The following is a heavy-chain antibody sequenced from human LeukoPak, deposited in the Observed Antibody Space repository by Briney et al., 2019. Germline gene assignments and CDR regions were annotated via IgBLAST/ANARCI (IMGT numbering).Heavy chain of an antibody. CDR1: GGTFSSYA. Sequence: SVKVSCKASGGTFSSYAISWVRQAPGQGLEWMGGIIPIFGTANYAQKFQGRVTITADESTSTAYMELSSLRSEDTAVYYCAREPPHCSSTSCPFDYWGQGTLVTVSS. CDR2: IIPIFGTA. J-gene: IGHJ4*02. V-gene: IGHV1-69*13. D-gene: IGHD2-2*01. CDR3: AREPPHCSSTSCPFDY.